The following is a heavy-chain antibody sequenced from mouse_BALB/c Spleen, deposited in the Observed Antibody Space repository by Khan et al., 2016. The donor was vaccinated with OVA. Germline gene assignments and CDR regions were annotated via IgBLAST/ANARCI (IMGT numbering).Heavy chain of an antibody. CDR2: ISGGSSTI. J-gene: IGHJ2*01. CDR1: GFTFSSYG. Sequence: EVELVESGGGLVQPGGSRKLSCAASGFTFSSYGMHWVRQAPEKGLEWVAYISGGSSTIYYTDTVKGRFTISRDNPKNTLSLQMTSLMSEDTAMYYCATSYYYGYYFDYWGPGTTLTVSS. CDR3: ATSYYYGYYFDY. V-gene: IGHV5-17*02. D-gene: IGHD1-1*01.